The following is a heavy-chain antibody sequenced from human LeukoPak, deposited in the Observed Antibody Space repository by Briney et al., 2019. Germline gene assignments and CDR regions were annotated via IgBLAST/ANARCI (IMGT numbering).Heavy chain of an antibody. V-gene: IGHV4-59*05. J-gene: IGHJ4*02. D-gene: IGHD3-10*01. Sequence: SETLSLTCTVSGGSISSYYWSWIRQPPGRELEWIASINYGGTTYYNPSLKSRVTISVDTSKNQFSLRLSSVTAADTAVYLCARYVVSGSGRFYFDYWGQGSLVTVSS. CDR2: INYGGTT. CDR3: ARYVVSGSGRFYFDY. CDR1: GGSISSYY.